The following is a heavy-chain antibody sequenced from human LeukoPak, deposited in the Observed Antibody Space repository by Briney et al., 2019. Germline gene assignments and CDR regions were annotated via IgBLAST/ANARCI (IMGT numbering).Heavy chain of an antibody. CDR1: GFTFSSYG. CDR2: IRYDGSNK. CDR3: ARDWYNNSDAFDI. Sequence: GGSLRLSCAASGFTFSSYGMHWVRQAPGKGLEWVAFIRYDGSNKYYADSVKGRFTISRDNPKNTLYLQMNSLRAEDTAVYYCARDWYNNSDAFDIWGQGTMVTVSS. V-gene: IGHV3-30*02. D-gene: IGHD4-11*01. J-gene: IGHJ3*02.